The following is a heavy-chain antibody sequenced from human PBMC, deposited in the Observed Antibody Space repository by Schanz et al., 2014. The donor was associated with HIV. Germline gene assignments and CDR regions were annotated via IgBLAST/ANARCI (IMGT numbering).Heavy chain of an antibody. CDR1: GFKFSDSW. CDR3: AKIISGSPYYYYGLDV. Sequence: MQLVESGGGLVQPGGALRLSCVASGFKFSDSWMHWVRQPPGKGPVWVAAISKDGSDKYYTDSVKGRFTISRDNSNNTLYLQMNSLRAEDTAVYYCAKIISGSPYYYYGLDVWGLGTTVTVSS. J-gene: IGHJ6*02. D-gene: IGHD1-26*01. V-gene: IGHV3-30*18. CDR2: ISKDGSDK.